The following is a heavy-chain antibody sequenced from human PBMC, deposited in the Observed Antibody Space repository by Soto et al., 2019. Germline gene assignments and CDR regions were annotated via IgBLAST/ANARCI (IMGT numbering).Heavy chain of an antibody. CDR2: IYSAGSA. D-gene: IGHD3-9*01. Sequence: PGGSLRLSCAASGFTVSSYYMSWVRQAPGKGLEWVSVIYSAGSADFADSVKGRFTISRDNAKNSLYLQMNSLRAEDTAVYYCASWESVLRYPDGPADAFDIWGQGTMVTVSS. V-gene: IGHV3-66*01. J-gene: IGHJ3*02. CDR1: GFTVSSYY. CDR3: ASWESVLRYPDGPADAFDI.